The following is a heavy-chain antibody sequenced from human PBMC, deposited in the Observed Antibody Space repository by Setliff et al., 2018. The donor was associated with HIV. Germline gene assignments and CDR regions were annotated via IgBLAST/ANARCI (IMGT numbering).Heavy chain of an antibody. J-gene: IGHJ4*02. V-gene: IGHV1-69*13. CDR1: GGIFNTYG. CDR3: AINFDY. CDR2: IIPIARAP. Sequence: GASVKVSCKASGGIFNTYGMNWVRQAPGQGLEWMGGIIPIARAPNYAQKFQDRVTITADESTSTVYMELSSLRSEDTAVYYCAINFDYWGQGTLVTSPQ.